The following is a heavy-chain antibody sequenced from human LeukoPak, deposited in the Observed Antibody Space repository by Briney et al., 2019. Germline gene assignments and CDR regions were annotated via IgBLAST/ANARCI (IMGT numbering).Heavy chain of an antibody. V-gene: IGHV3-53*01. CDR3: ARDGKTGYYLGY. J-gene: IGHJ4*02. CDR1: GFNFANHA. CDR2: IYSGGST. Sequence: GGSLRLSCAASGFNFANHAMSWVRQAPGKGLEWVSVIYSGGSTYYADSVKGRFTISRDNSKNTLYLQMNSLRAEDTAVYYCARDGKTGYYLGYWGQGTLVTVSS. D-gene: IGHD3-9*01.